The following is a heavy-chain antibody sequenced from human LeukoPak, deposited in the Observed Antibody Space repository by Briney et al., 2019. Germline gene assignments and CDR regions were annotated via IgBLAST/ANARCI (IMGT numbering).Heavy chain of an antibody. Sequence: GGSLRLSCAASGFTFSSYAMHWVRQAPGKGLEWVAVISYDGSNKYYADSVKGRFTISRDNSKNTLYLQMNSLRAEDTAVYYCAKTPVIVAPYYFDYWGQGTLVTVSS. CDR1: GFTFSSYA. V-gene: IGHV3-30-3*02. CDR2: ISYDGSNK. J-gene: IGHJ4*02. CDR3: AKTPVIVAPYYFDY. D-gene: IGHD5-12*01.